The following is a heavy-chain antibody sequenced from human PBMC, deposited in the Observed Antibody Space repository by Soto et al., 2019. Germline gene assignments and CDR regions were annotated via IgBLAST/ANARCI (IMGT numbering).Heavy chain of an antibody. Sequence: QVQLQESGPGLVKPSGTLSLTCAVSGGSIRSSNWWSWVRQPPGKGLEWIGEIYHSGSTNYNPSLQSRVTISVDKSKNQFSLKLSSVTPADTAVYYCARVSGSYYHGMDVWGQGTTVTVSS. CDR2: IYHSGST. CDR1: GGSIRSSNW. J-gene: IGHJ6*02. CDR3: ARVSGSYYHGMDV. V-gene: IGHV4-4*02. D-gene: IGHD1-26*01.